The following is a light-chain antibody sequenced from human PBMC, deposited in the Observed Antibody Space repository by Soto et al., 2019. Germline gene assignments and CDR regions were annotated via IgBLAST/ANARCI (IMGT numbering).Light chain of an antibody. Sequence: IQMTQSQSSLSASVVDRVTITCRASQSISSYLHWYQQKPGKAPKLLIYAASNLQSGVPSRFSASGSGTDFTLTVSSLQPEDFATYYCQQLNSDRPITFGQGTRLEIK. CDR2: AAS. CDR1: QSISSY. CDR3: QQLNSDRPIT. J-gene: IGKJ5*01. V-gene: IGKV1-39*01.